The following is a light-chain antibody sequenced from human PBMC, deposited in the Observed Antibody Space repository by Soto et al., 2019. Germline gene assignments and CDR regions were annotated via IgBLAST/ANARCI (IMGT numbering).Light chain of an antibody. V-gene: IGLV2-23*02. Sequence: QSALTQPASVSGSPGQSITISCTGTSRDVGTYTLVSWYQHYAGKAPKLIIFDVNKPPLGVLDPFSGSTSDNTAALTISGLQSEDEAYYYSCAYAGSSLVFGGGTKVTVL. CDR3: CAYAGSSLV. CDR2: DVN. J-gene: IGLJ2*01. CDR1: SRDVGTYTL.